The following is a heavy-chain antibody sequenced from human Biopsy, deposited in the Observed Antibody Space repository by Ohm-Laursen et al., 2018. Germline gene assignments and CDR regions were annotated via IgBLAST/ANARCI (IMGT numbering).Heavy chain of an antibody. Sequence: SLRLSYAASGFTFSASAVHWVRQASGKGLVWVGRIRSKAKSYATAYAASVTGRFTISRDDSKNTTYLQMNSLKTEDTAVYYCTLEGAGFDNWGQGTLVTVSS. CDR1: GFTFSASA. V-gene: IGHV3-73*01. CDR3: TLEGAGFDN. D-gene: IGHD3-10*01. J-gene: IGHJ4*02. CDR2: IRSKAKSYAT.